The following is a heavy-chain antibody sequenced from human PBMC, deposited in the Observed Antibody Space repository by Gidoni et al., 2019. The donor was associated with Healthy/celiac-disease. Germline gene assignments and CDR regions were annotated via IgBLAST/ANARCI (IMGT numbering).Heavy chain of an antibody. Sequence: EVQLVESGGGLVQPGSSLRLSCAASGFPFDDYAMHWVRQAPGKGLEWVSGISWNSGSIGYADSVKGRFTISRDNAKNSLYLQMNSLRAEDTALYYCAKGVGATSKGSDYWGQGTLVTVSS. V-gene: IGHV3-9*01. CDR2: ISWNSGSI. CDR1: GFPFDDYA. J-gene: IGHJ4*02. D-gene: IGHD1-26*01. CDR3: AKGVGATSKGSDY.